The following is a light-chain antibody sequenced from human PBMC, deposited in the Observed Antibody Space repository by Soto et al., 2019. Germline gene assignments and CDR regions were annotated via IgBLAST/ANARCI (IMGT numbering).Light chain of an antibody. Sequence: EIVLTQSPGTLSLSPGERATLSCRASQSVSNNYLAWYQQKPGQAPRLLIYGASNRATGIPDRVSGNGSGTDFTLTISRLEPEDFAVYYCQQYGSSLWTFGQGTKVDIK. CDR1: QSVSNNY. V-gene: IGKV3-20*01. CDR2: GAS. J-gene: IGKJ1*01. CDR3: QQYGSSLWT.